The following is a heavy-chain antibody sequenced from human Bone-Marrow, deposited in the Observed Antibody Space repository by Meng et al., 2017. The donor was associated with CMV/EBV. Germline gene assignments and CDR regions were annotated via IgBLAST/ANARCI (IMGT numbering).Heavy chain of an antibody. D-gene: IGHD1-26*01. CDR3: ARAGGTRGYFDY. Sequence: GESLKISCAASGFTFSSYWMHWVRQAPGKGLVWVSRINSDGSSTSYADSVKGRFTISRDNAKNTLYLQMNSLRAEDTAVYYCARAGGTRGYFDYCGQGTLVTASS. CDR2: INSDGSST. J-gene: IGHJ4*02. V-gene: IGHV3-74*01. CDR1: GFTFSSYW.